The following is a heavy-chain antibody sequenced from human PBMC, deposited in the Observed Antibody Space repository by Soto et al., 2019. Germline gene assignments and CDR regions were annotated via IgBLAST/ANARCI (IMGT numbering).Heavy chain of an antibody. CDR2: IIPIFGTA. Sequence: QVPLVQSGAEVKKPGSSVKVSCKASGGTFSSYAISWVRQAPGQGLEWMGGIIPIFGTANYAQKFQGRVTITADESTSTAYMELSSLRSEDTAVYYCARGGILYSSSSGYFQHWGQGTLVTVSS. CDR1: GGTFSSYA. V-gene: IGHV1-69*01. CDR3: ARGGILYSSSSGYFQH. D-gene: IGHD6-6*01. J-gene: IGHJ1*01.